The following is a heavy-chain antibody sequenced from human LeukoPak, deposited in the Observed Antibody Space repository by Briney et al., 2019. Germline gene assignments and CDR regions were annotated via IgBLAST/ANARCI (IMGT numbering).Heavy chain of an antibody. Sequence: GGSLRLSCAASGFTFSSYAMSWVRQAPGKGLEWVSAISGSGGSTYYADSVKGRFTISRDNSKNTLYLQMNSLRAEDTAVYYCAKALSEIYCSSTSCYLLDYWGQGTLVTVSS. CDR3: AKALSEIYCSSTSCYLLDY. CDR1: GFTFSSYA. J-gene: IGHJ4*02. D-gene: IGHD2-2*01. V-gene: IGHV3-23*01. CDR2: ISGSGGST.